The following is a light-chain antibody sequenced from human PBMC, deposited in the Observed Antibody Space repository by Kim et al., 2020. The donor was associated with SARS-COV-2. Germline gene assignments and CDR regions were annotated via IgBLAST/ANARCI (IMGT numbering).Light chain of an antibody. V-gene: IGLV1-47*01. J-gene: IGLJ3*02. Sequence: ELTQPPSASGTPGQRVTISCSGSSSNIGSNSVYWYQQLPGTAPKLLIYRSNQRPSGVPDRFSGSKSGTSASLAISGLRSEDEADYYCAAWDDSLSGWVFGGGTKLTVL. CDR3: AAWDDSLSGWV. CDR2: RSN. CDR1: SSNIGSNS.